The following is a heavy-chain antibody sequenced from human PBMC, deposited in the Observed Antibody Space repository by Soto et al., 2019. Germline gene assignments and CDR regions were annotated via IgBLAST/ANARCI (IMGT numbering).Heavy chain of an antibody. CDR2: IYYSGST. Sequence: QVQLQESGPGLVKPSQTLSLTCTVSGGSISSGGYYWSWIRQHPGKGLEWIGYIYYSGSTYYNPSIKSRVTISVDTSKTPFALKLSSVTAADTAGYYCARGSVVAATLFDYWGQGTLVTVSS. CDR3: ARGSVVAATLFDY. J-gene: IGHJ4*02. D-gene: IGHD2-15*01. V-gene: IGHV4-31*03. CDR1: GGSISSGGYY.